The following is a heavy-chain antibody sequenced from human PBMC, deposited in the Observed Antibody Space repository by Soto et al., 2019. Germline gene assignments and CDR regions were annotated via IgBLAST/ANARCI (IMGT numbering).Heavy chain of an antibody. V-gene: IGHV3-23*04. J-gene: IGHJ5*02. CDR2: ISGSGGST. D-gene: IGHD5-18*01. CDR3: AKEPGYSYGYPWFDP. Sequence: VQLVESGGGLVKPGGSLRLSCAASGFTFSDYYMSWIRQAPGKGLEWVSAISGSGGSTYYADSVKGRFTISRDNSKNTLYLQMNSLRAEDTAVYYCAKEPGYSYGYPWFDPWGQGTLVTVSS. CDR1: GFTFSDYY.